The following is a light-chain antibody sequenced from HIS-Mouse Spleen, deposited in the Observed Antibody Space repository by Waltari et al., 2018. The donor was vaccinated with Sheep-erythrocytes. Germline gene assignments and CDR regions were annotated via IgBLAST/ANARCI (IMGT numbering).Light chain of an antibody. CDR3: CSYAGSYNHV. V-gene: IGLV2-11*01. CDR2: DVS. Sequence: QSALTQPRSVSGSPGQSVTISCTGTSSYVGGYNYVSWYQQHPGKAPKLMIYDVSKRPSGVPDRFSCSKSGNTASLTISGLQAEDEADYYCCSYAGSYNHVFATGTKVTVL. J-gene: IGLJ1*01. CDR1: SSYVGGYNY.